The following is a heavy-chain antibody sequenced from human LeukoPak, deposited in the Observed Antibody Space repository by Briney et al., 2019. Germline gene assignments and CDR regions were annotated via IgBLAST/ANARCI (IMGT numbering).Heavy chain of an antibody. Sequence: GGSLRLSCAASGFSFSDFYMSWIRQAPGMGLEWISYIGTRSNPIYYADSVKGRFAISRDDAKNSLYLQMNSLRDEDTAVYFCAREARGSGRDFDYWGQGILVTVSS. CDR3: AREARGSGRDFDY. J-gene: IGHJ4*02. CDR2: IGTRSNPI. D-gene: IGHD1-26*01. V-gene: IGHV3-11*01. CDR1: GFSFSDFY.